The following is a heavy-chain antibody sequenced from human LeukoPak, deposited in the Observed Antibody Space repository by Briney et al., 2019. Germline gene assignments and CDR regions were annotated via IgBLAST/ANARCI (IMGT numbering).Heavy chain of an antibody. D-gene: IGHD6-13*01. Sequence: GGSLRLSCAASGFPFSTYATYAMSWVRQAPGKGLEWVSSIRASDGSTYYADSVKGRFAISRDNSKNTLYLQMISLRAEDTAVYYCAIRKQQVVPPRAYPYYYGMDVWGQGTTVTVSS. J-gene: IGHJ6*02. CDR1: GFPFSTYATYA. CDR3: AIRKQQVVPPRAYPYYYGMDV. V-gene: IGHV3-23*01. CDR2: IRASDGST.